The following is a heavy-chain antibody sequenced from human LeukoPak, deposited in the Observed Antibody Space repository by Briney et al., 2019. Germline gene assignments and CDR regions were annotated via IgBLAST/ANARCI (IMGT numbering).Heavy chain of an antibody. CDR1: GYSISNGYY. Sequence: SSETLSLTCTVSGYSISNGYYWAWIRQPPGKGLEWIGSLYHSDSVYYNTALKSRVSMSADTSKNQFSLKLSFVTAADTAVYYCARHHDSYYYYYIDVWGSGTTVTVSS. V-gene: IGHV4-38-2*02. CDR3: ARHHDSYYYYYIDV. D-gene: IGHD1-14*01. CDR2: LYHSDSV. J-gene: IGHJ6*03.